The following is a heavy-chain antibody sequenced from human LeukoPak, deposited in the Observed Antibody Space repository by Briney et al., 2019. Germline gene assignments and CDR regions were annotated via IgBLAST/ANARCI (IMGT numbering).Heavy chain of an antibody. J-gene: IGHJ5*02. D-gene: IGHD2-8*01. CDR1: GFTFSSYG. CDR3: VKRDVVLMVYTT. V-gene: IGHV3-30*18. Sequence: GGSLRLSCAASGFTFSSYGMHWVRQAPGKGLQWVAVISYDGSSEYYADSVKGRFTISRDNSKNTLYLQMSSLRDEDTAVYYCVKRDVVLMVYTTWGQGTLVTVSS. CDR2: ISYDGSSE.